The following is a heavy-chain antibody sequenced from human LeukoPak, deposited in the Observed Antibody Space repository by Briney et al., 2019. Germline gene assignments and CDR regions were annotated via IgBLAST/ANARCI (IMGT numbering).Heavy chain of an antibody. CDR1: GFTFSSYS. Sequence: GGSLRLSCAASGFTFSSYSMNWVRQAPGNGLEWVSYISSSSSTIYYADSVKGRFTISRDNAKNSLYLQMNSLRAEDTAVYYCARVGEDSSGYYFLDYWGQGTLVTVSS. J-gene: IGHJ4*02. CDR3: ARVGEDSSGYYFLDY. V-gene: IGHV3-48*01. CDR2: ISSSSSTI. D-gene: IGHD3-22*01.